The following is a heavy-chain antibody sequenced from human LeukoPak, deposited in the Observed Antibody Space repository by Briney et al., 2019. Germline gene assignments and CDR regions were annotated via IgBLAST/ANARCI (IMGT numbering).Heavy chain of an antibody. V-gene: IGHV4-59*02. CDR1: GGSVSSYY. J-gene: IGHJ3*02. Sequence: PSKTLSLTCTVSGGSVSSYYWSWIRQPPGKGLEWIGYIYYSGSTNYNPSLKSRVTISVGTSKNQFSLKLSSVTAADTAVHYCARWDMRDAFDIWGQGTMVTVSS. D-gene: IGHD2-15*01. CDR2: IYYSGST. CDR3: ARWDMRDAFDI.